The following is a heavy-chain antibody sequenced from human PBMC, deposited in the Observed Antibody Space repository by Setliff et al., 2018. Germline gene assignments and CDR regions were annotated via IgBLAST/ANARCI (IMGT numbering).Heavy chain of an antibody. V-gene: IGHV4-34*01. CDR1: GGTFTYYY. CDR2: INHSGTT. CDR3: ARASSGWYSAYYYYMDV. Sequence: SETLSLTCAASGGTFTYYYWTWIRQAPGKGLDWIGEINHSGTTNYTPSLKSRVTMLVDTSKNHVSLKLSSVTAADTAVYYCARASSGWYSAYYYYMDVWGKGTTVTVSS. J-gene: IGHJ6*03. D-gene: IGHD6-19*01.